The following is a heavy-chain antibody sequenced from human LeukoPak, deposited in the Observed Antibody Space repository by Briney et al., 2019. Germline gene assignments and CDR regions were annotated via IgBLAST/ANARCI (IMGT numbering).Heavy chain of an antibody. D-gene: IGHD6-13*01. CDR1: GYTFTSYY. Sequence: ASVKVSCKASGYTFTSYYMHWVRQAPGQGLEWMGIINPSGGSTSYAQKFQGRVTMTRDTSTSTVYMELSSLRSEDTAVYYCARVSLFGSSWYRYAFDIWGQGTMVTVSS. CDR2: INPSGGST. J-gene: IGHJ3*02. V-gene: IGHV1-46*01. CDR3: ARVSLFGSSWYRYAFDI.